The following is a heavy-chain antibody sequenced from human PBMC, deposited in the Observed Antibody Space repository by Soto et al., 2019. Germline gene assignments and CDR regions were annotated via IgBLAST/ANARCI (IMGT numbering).Heavy chain of an antibody. CDR2: IYYSGST. Sequence: SETLSLTCTVSGGSISSGGYYWSWIRQHPGKGLEWIGYIYYSGSTYYNPSLKSRVTISVDTSKNQFSLKLSSVTAADTAVYYCAREQAIAARLFDYSGQATLVTFSS. V-gene: IGHV4-31*03. J-gene: IGHJ4*02. CDR1: GGSISSGGYY. CDR3: AREQAIAARLFDY. D-gene: IGHD6-6*01.